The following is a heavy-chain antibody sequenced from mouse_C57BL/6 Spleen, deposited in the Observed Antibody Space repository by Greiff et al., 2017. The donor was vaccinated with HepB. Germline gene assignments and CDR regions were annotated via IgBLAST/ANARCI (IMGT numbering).Heavy chain of an antibody. CDR2: INPNNGGT. CDR3: ARGGYEVVAWYFDV. V-gene: IGHV1-26*01. J-gene: IGHJ1*03. D-gene: IGHD1-1*01. CDR1: GYTFTDYY. Sequence: EVQLQQSGPELVKPGASVKISCKASGYTFTDYYMNWVKQSHGKSLEWIGDINPNNGGTSYNQKFKGKATLTVDKSSSTAYMELRSLTSEDSAVYYCARGGYEVVAWYFDVWGTGTTVTVSS.